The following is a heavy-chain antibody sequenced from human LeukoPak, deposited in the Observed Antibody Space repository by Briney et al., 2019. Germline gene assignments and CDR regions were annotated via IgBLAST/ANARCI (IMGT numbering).Heavy chain of an antibody. CDR2: IWSDGNNK. CDR1: GFAFKSYV. D-gene: IGHD6-19*01. CDR3: ARGGLGDSSGFYY. J-gene: IGHJ4*02. V-gene: IGHV3-33*01. Sequence: GGSLRLSCVASGFAFKSYVVHWVRQVPGKGLEWVAMIWSDGNNKLYADSAKGRFSVSRDNSKNKLYLQMNSLRVEDTAKYYCARGGLGDSSGFYYWGQGTLVTVSS.